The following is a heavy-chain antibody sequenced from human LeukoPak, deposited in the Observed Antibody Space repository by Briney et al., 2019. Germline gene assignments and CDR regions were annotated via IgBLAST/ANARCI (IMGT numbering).Heavy chain of an antibody. D-gene: IGHD3-3*01. Sequence: WGSLRLSCAASGFTFSSYGMHRVCQAPGKGLEWVAFIRYDGSNKYYADSVKGRFTISRDNSKNTLYLQMNSLRAEDTAVYYCAKGSLEFLAYWGQGTLVTVSS. CDR3: AKGSLEFLAY. CDR1: GFTFSSYG. V-gene: IGHV3-30*02. J-gene: IGHJ4*02. CDR2: IRYDGSNK.